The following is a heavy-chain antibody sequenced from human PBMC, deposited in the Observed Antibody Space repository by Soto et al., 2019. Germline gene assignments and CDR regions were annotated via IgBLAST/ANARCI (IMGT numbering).Heavy chain of an antibody. J-gene: IGHJ4*01. D-gene: IGHD2-2*01. CDR1: GFSFRSYA. Sequence: QVQLVESGGGVVQPGRSLRLSCAASGFSFRSYAMHWVRQAPGKGLEWVAVMSYDGSDKDYADSVKGRFTISRDNSKNTLYLQVSSLRAEDTAVYYWARARLDTPALAYWGQGTLVTVSS. CDR2: MSYDGSDK. CDR3: ARARLDTPALAY. V-gene: IGHV3-30-3*01.